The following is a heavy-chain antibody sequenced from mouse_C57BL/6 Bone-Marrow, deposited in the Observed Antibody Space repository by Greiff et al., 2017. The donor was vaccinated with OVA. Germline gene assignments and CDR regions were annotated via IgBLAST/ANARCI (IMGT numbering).Heavy chain of an antibody. CDR3: ASPYYDDAMDY. CDR2: IYPGDGDT. CDR1: GYAFSSSW. D-gene: IGHD2-4*01. Sequence: VKLQESGPELVKPGASVKISCKASGYAFSSSWMNWVKQRPGKGLEWIGRIYPGDGDTNYNGKFKGKATLTADKSSSTAYMQLSSLTSEDSAVYFCASPYYDDAMDYWGQGTSVTVSS. V-gene: IGHV1-82*01. J-gene: IGHJ4*01.